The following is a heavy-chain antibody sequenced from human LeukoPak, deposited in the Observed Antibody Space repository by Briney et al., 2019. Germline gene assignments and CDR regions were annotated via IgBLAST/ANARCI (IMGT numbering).Heavy chain of an antibody. J-gene: IGHJ4*02. CDR2: IYPGDSDT. CDR1: GYSFTSYW. CDR3: ARLYRSWYGEIDY. D-gene: IGHD6-13*01. Sequence: GESLKISCKGSGYSFTSYWIGWVRQLPGKGLEWMGIIYPGDSDTRYSPSFQGQVTISADKSIRTAYLQWSSLKASDTAMYYCARLYRSWYGEIDYWGQGTLVTVFS. V-gene: IGHV5-51*01.